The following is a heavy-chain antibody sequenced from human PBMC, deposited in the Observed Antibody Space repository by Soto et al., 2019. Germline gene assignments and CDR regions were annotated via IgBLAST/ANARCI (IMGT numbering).Heavy chain of an antibody. D-gene: IGHD3-16*01. CDR2: ISWNSGRI. J-gene: IGHJ6*02. CDR3: TKARLWGGDGYNSYYYNAMDV. Sequence: EMQLVESGGGLVQPGMSLRLSCAASGFTFDDYAMNWVRQVPGKGLEWVSGISWNSGRIGYADSVKGRFTISRDNAKNSLYLQMNSLRPEDTALYYCTKARLWGGDGYNSYYYNAMDVWGQGTTVTVSS. CDR1: GFTFDDYA. V-gene: IGHV3-9*01.